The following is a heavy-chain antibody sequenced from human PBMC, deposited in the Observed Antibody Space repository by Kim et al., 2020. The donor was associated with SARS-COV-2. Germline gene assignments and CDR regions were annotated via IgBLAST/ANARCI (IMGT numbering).Heavy chain of an antibody. CDR1: GFTFSSYA. Sequence: GGSLRLSCAASGFTFSSYAMNWVRQAPGKGLEWVSGISGNGDTTDYADSVKGRFTISRDNSKNMLYLQMSSLRAEDTALYYCAKRAVAGTGRAFDILGQGTMVTVSS. D-gene: IGHD6-19*01. V-gene: IGHV3-23*01. CDR2: ISGNGDTT. CDR3: AKRAVAGTGRAFDI. J-gene: IGHJ3*02.